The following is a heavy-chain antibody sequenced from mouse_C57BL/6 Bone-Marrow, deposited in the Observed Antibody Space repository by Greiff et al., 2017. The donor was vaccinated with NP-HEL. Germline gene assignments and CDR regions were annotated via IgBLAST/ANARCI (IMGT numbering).Heavy chain of an antibody. D-gene: IGHD2-4*01. J-gene: IGHJ2*01. V-gene: IGHV1-81*01. CDR3: ARGVYYDYDVDY. CDR2: IYPRSGNT. Sequence: QVQLKQSGAELARPGASVKLSCKASGYTFTSYGISWVKQRTGQGLEWIGEIYPRSGNTYYNEKFKGKATLTADKSSSTAYMELRSLTSEDSAVYFCARGVYYDYDVDYWGQGTTLTVSS. CDR1: GYTFTSYG.